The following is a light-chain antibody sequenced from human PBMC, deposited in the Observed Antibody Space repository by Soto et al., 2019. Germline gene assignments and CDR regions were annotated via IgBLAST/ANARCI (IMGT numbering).Light chain of an antibody. J-gene: IGKJ1*01. CDR2: DAS. CDR1: QSVTSN. V-gene: IGKV3-15*01. Sequence: EIVMTQSPDTLSVSPGERATLSCRASQSVTSNLAWYQQKPGQAPRLLIYDASTRATGLPDRFSGSGSGTDFTLTISSLQSEDFAVYYCQQYNDRPRTFGQGTKVEIK. CDR3: QQYNDRPRT.